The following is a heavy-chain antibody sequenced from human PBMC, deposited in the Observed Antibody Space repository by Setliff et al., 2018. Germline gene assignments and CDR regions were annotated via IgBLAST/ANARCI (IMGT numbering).Heavy chain of an antibody. V-gene: IGHV1-18*01. D-gene: IGHD2-8*01. CDR2: YSPYNGKT. Sequence: ASVKVSCKASGGTLSGYAFNWVRQAPGQGLEWVGWYSPYNGKTYSAQKFQGRVTLSTDTSTTTAYMELRSLGSDDTAVYYCSRLVRYCTRTTCQRLSGGEFWGQGTLVTVSS. CDR3: SRLVRYCTRTTCQRLSGGEF. CDR1: GGTLSGYA. J-gene: IGHJ4*02.